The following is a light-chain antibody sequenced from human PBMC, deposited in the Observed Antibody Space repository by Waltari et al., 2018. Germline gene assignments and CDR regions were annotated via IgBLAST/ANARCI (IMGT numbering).Light chain of an antibody. J-gene: IGKJ2*01. Sequence: DIQLTQSPSTLSASVGDRVTITCRASQSVTTWLAWYQQKAGKAPILLIYDASIFQSGVPSRFSGGGSGTEFSLTLNSLQPDDFATYYCQQYNDRVLTFGQGT. CDR2: DAS. CDR3: QQYNDRVLT. CDR1: QSVTTW. V-gene: IGKV1-5*01.